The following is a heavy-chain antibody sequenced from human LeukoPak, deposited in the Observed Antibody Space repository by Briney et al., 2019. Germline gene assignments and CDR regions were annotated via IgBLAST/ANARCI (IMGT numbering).Heavy chain of an antibody. J-gene: IGHJ5*02. D-gene: IGHD3-10*01. CDR1: GGSISSYY. CDR2: IYYSGST. V-gene: IGHV4-59*01. Sequence: SETLSLTCTVSGGSISSYYWSWIRQPPGKGLEWIGYIYYSGSTNYNPSLKCRVTISVDTSKNQFSLKLSSVTAADTAVYCARARGRHGSGGYWFDPWGQGTLVTVSS. CDR3: ARARGRHGSGGYWFDP.